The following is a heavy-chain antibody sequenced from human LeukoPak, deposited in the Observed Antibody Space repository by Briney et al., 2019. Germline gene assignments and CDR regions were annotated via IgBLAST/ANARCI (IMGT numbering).Heavy chain of an antibody. CDR3: AWRLAVAGILDY. V-gene: IGHV1-18*04. J-gene: IGHJ4*02. CDR2: ISAYNGNT. Sequence: ASVKVSCKASGYTFTSYGISWVRQAPGQGLEWMGWISAYNGNTNYAQKLQGRGTMTTDTSTSTAYMELRSLRSDDTAVYYCAWRLAVAGILDYWGQGTLVTVSS. CDR1: GYTFTSYG. D-gene: IGHD6-19*01.